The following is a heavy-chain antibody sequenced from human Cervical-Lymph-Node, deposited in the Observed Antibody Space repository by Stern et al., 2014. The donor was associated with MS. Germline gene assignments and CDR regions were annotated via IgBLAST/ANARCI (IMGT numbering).Heavy chain of an antibody. J-gene: IGHJ4*02. D-gene: IGHD3-22*01. CDR1: GYTFTSYG. CDR2: ISAYNVTT. Sequence: VQLVESGAEVKKPGASVKVSCKASGYTFTSYGISWVRQAPGQGLEWMAWISAYNVTTNYAPKLPRRVPLTTDPSTRPAYMELRSLRSDDTAVYYCARDRQYYYDSSGIDYWGQGTLVTVSS. CDR3: ARDRQYYYDSSGIDY. V-gene: IGHV1-18*04.